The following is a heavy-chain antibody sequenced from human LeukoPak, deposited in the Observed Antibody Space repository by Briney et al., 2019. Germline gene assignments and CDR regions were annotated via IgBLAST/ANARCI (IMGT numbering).Heavy chain of an antibody. CDR2: ISYDGSNK. V-gene: IGHV3-30*03. J-gene: IGHJ4*02. CDR3: ARAEQWLVPLDY. D-gene: IGHD6-19*01. CDR1: GFTFSSYG. Sequence: GGSLRLSCAASGFTFSSYGMHWVRQAPGKGLEWVAVISYDGSNKYYADSVKGRFTISRDNSKNTLYLQMNSLRAEDTAVYYCARAEQWLVPLDYWGQGTLVTVSS.